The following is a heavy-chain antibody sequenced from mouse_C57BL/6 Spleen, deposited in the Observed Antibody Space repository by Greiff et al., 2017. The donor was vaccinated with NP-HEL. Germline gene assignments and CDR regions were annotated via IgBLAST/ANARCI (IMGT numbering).Heavy chain of an antibody. CDR1: GYTFTSYW. CDR3: ARGKGGIYYGNYDAMDY. D-gene: IGHD2-1*01. Sequence: VQLQQPGAELVKPGASVKLSCKASGYTFTSYWMHWVKQRPGPGLEWIGMIHPNSGSTNYTEKFKSKATLTVDKSSSTAYMQLSSLTSEDSAVYYCARGKGGIYYGNYDAMDYWGQGTSVTVSS. J-gene: IGHJ4*01. CDR2: IHPNSGST. V-gene: IGHV1-64*01.